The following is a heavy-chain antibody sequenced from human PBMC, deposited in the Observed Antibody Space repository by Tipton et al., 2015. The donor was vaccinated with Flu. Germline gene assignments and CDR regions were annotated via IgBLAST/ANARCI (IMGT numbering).Heavy chain of an antibody. Sequence: QVQLVQSGAEMRKPGASVKVSCKASGYIYTDYFTHWLRQAPGQGLEWMGWINPIYGNTKYGQRFQGRVTMTRDTTTNTAYMELTSLTTDDTATYYCAREKVDGADRNWYYFYGMDVWGQGTTVTVS. J-gene: IGHJ6*02. CDR3: AREKVDGADRNWYYFYGMDV. CDR1: GYIYTDYF. CDR2: INPIYGNT. V-gene: IGHV1-2*02. D-gene: IGHD2-15*01.